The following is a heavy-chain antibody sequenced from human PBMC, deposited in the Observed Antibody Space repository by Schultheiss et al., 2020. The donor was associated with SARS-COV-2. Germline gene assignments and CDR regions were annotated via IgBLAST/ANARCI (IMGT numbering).Heavy chain of an antibody. V-gene: IGHV4-30-2*01. J-gene: IGHJ4*02. Sequence: SETLSLTCTVSGGSISSGGYSWSWIRQPPGKGLEWIGYIYHSGSTYYNPSLKSRVTISVDRSKNQFSLKLSSVTAADKAVYYCARDLRGSSWYEGYWGQGTLVTVSS. D-gene: IGHD6-13*01. CDR2: IYHSGST. CDR3: ARDLRGSSWYEGY. CDR1: GGSISSGGYS.